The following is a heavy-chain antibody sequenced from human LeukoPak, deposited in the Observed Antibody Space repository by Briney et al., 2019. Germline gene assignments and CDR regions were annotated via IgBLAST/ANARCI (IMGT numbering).Heavy chain of an antibody. CDR3: ESPRGYSYGHVDY. CDR2: IYYSKNT. Sequence: SETLSLTCTVSGGSISSSSAYWGWIRQPPGKGLEWIGSIYYSKNTYYNPSLKSRVTISADTSKNQFSLTLGSVSATDTAAYYCESPRGYSYGHVDYWGQGTLVTVSS. J-gene: IGHJ4*02. CDR1: GGSISSSSAY. D-gene: IGHD5-18*01. V-gene: IGHV4-39*01.